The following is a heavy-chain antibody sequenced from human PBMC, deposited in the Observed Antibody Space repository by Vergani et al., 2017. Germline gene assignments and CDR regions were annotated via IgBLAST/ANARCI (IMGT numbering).Heavy chain of an antibody. D-gene: IGHD3-3*01. CDR2: IRNKTYNYAT. V-gene: IGHV3-73*02. CDR3: YYDFWAGYESGDV. CDR1: GSTFSGLA. Sequence: EVQLVESGGGLVQPGGPRTSSGAAPGSTFSGLAIPWVRQTSGKGLEWIGRIRNKTYNYATAYAVSVKGRFTISRDDSKKPAYLQMNRLTIEDTAVYYCYYDFWAGYESGDVWGKGTTVTVSS. J-gene: IGHJ6*04.